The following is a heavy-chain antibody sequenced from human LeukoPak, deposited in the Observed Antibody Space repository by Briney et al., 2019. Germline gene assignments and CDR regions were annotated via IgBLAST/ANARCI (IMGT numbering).Heavy chain of an antibody. D-gene: IGHD3-22*01. J-gene: IGHJ4*02. Sequence: GGSLRLSCAASGFTFSDYYMSWVRQAPGKGLEWVSAIIGSGGSTYYADSVKGRFTISRDNSKNTLYLQMNSLRAEDTAVYYCAKDRAPYYYDSSGYIIDYWGQGTLVTVSS. CDR2: IIGSGGST. CDR1: GFTFSDYY. CDR3: AKDRAPYYYDSSGYIIDY. V-gene: IGHV3-23*01.